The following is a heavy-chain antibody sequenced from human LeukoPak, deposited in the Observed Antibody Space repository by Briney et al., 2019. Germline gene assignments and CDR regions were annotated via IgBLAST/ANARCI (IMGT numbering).Heavy chain of an antibody. CDR3: ARGDYVVPAAFLDY. D-gene: IGHD2-2*01. CDR2: IIPIFGTA. V-gene: IGHV1-69*05. Sequence: GASVKVSCKASGGTFSSYAISWVRQAPGQGLEWMGGIIPIFGTANYAQKLQGRVTMTTDTSTSTAYMELRSLRSDDTAVYYCARGDYVVPAAFLDYWGQGTLVTVSS. J-gene: IGHJ4*02. CDR1: GGTFSSYA.